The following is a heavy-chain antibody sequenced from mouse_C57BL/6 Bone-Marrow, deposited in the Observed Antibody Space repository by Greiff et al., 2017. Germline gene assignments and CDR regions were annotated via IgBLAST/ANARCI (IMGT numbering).Heavy chain of an antibody. J-gene: IGHJ3*01. CDR2: INPYNGGT. V-gene: IGHV1-19*01. Sequence: EVQLQQSGPVLVKPGASVKMSCKASGYTFTDYYMNWVKQSHGKSLEWIGVINPYNGGTSYNQKFKGKATLTVDKSSSTAYMELNSLTSEDSAVYYCARVGGYYVAWFAYWGQGTLVTVSA. CDR1: GYTFTDYY. D-gene: IGHD2-3*01. CDR3: ARVGGYYVAWFAY.